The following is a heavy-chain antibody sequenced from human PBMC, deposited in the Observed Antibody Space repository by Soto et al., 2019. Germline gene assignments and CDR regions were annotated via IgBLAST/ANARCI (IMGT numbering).Heavy chain of an antibody. V-gene: IGHV1-18*01. J-gene: IGHJ5*02. CDR1: GYTFTSYG. CDR3: AREGATARVGRWFDP. D-gene: IGHD6-13*01. CDR2: ISAYNGNT. Sequence: QVQLVQSGAEVKKPGASVKVSCKASGYTFTSYGINWVRQAPGQGLEWMGWISAYNGNTNYAQRLQGRVTMTTDTSTNTAYMELRSLRSDDTAVYYCAREGATARVGRWFDPWGQGTLVTVSS.